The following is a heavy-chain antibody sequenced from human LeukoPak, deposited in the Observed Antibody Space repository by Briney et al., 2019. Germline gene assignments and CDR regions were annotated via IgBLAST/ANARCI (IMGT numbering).Heavy chain of an antibody. CDR3: ARDWVF. D-gene: IGHD2-8*01. CDR1: GFTFSSYS. J-gene: IGHJ1*01. CDR2: ISGSSSYI. V-gene: IGHV3-21*01. Sequence: GGSLRLSCAASGFTFSSYSVNWVRQAPGKGLEWVSSISGSSSYIYYADSVKGRFTISRDNAKNSLYLQMNSLRAEDTDVYYCARDWVFWGQGTLVIVSS.